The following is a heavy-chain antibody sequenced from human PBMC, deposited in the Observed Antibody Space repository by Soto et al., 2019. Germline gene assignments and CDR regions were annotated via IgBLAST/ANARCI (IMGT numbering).Heavy chain of an antibody. CDR1: GFTFSSYA. CDR3: AKDPNDYDSSAYYVDY. D-gene: IGHD3-22*01. J-gene: IGHJ4*02. CDR2: ISDSGDKT. V-gene: IGHV3-23*01. Sequence: LRLSCAASGFTFSSYAMSWVRQAPGKGLEWVSAISDSGDKTYYADSVKGRFTVSRDNSKNTLYLQMNSLRAEDTAVYFCAKDPNDYDSSAYYVDYWGRGTLVTVSS.